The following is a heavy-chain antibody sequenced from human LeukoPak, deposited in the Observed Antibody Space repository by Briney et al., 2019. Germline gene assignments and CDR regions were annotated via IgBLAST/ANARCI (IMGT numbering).Heavy chain of an antibody. Sequence: ASVTVSCTASGYTFTSYGISWVRQAPGQGLEWMGWISAYNGNTNYAQKLQGRVTMTTDTSTSTAYMELRSLRSDDTAVYYCARDLEGAIAAAGTGVGYWGQGTLVTVSS. CDR1: GYTFTSYG. CDR3: ARDLEGAIAAAGTGVGY. CDR2: ISAYNGNT. J-gene: IGHJ4*02. D-gene: IGHD6-13*01. V-gene: IGHV1-18*01.